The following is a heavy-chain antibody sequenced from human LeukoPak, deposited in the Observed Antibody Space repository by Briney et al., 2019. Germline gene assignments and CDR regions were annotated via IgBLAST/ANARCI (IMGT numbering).Heavy chain of an antibody. V-gene: IGHV3-48*04. J-gene: IGHJ4*02. CDR1: GFTFSAYD. CDR3: ARWNLGSDY. CDR2: ISSSSTTK. Sequence: GGSLRLSSAASGFTFSAYDMDWVRQAPGKGLKWLSYISSSSTTKYHADSVKGRFTISRDNAKNSLYLQMNSLRAEDTGVYYCARWNLGSDYWGQGTLVTVSS. D-gene: IGHD1-1*01.